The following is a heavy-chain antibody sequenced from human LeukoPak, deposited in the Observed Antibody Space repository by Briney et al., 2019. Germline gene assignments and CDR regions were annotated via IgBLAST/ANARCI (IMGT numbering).Heavy chain of an antibody. D-gene: IGHD3-9*01. Sequence: KTSETLSLTCTVSGGSISSSSYYWGWIRQPPGKGLEWIGSIYYSGSTYYNPSLKSRVTISVDTSKNQFSLKLSSVTAADTAVYYCARVLLRYFDWLEIDAFDIWGQGTMVTVSS. V-gene: IGHV4-39*01. J-gene: IGHJ3*02. CDR3: ARVLLRYFDWLEIDAFDI. CDR2: IYYSGST. CDR1: GGSISSSSYY.